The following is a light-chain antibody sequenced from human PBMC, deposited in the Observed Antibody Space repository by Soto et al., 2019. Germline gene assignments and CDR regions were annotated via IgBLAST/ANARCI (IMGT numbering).Light chain of an antibody. CDR3: HLYAASPRT. J-gene: IGKJ1*01. Sequence: EVVLTQSPGTLSLSPRERATLSCRASQSVSNNYLAWYQHKPGQAPRLLIYGASNRAPGIPDRFSGSGSGPDFTLTISRLEPEDFAVYYCHLYAASPRTFGQGTLVEVK. CDR1: QSVSNNY. CDR2: GAS. V-gene: IGKV3-20*01.